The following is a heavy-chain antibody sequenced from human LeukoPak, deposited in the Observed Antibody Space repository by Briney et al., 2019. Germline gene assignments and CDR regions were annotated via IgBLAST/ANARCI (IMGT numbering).Heavy chain of an antibody. CDR3: AKYPQEYCSSTSCYQAFDI. CDR2: ISYDGYDK. D-gene: IGHD2-2*01. Sequence: PGGSLRLSCAASGFTFNDYAMYWVRQAPGKGLEWVTLISYDGYDKSYADSVRGRFTISRDNSRNTLYLQMDSLRSEDTAVYYCAKYPQEYCSSTSCYQAFDIWGQGTMVTVSS. CDR1: GFTFNDYA. J-gene: IGHJ3*02. V-gene: IGHV3-30-3*02.